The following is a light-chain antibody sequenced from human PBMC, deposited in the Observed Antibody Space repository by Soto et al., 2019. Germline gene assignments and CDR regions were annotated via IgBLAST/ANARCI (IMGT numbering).Light chain of an antibody. CDR2: DVS. CDR1: SSDVGGYNY. J-gene: IGLJ3*02. Sequence: QSALTQPASVSGSPGQSITISCTGTSSDVGGYNYVSWYQQLPGKAPKFMIYDVSNRPSGVSNRFSGSKSGNTASLTISGLQAEDEAYYYCSSYTSSSTWVFGGGTKLTVL. CDR3: SSYTSSSTWV. V-gene: IGLV2-14*03.